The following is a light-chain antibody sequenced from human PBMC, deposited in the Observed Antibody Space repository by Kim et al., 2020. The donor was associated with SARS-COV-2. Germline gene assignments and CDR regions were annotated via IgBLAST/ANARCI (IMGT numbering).Light chain of an antibody. CDR1: QSVANRY. CDR2: GAF. CDR3: QQYGSSPGT. V-gene: IGKV3-20*01. J-gene: IGKJ1*01. Sequence: EIVLTQSPGTLSLSPGERATLSCWASQSVANRYLAWYQQKPGQAPRLLIYGAFSRATGVPDRCSGSGSGTDFTHTISRLESEDFAVYYCQQYGSSPGTFGQGTKVDIK.